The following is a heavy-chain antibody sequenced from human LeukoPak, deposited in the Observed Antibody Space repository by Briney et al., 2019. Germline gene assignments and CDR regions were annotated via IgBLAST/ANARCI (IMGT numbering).Heavy chain of an antibody. CDR2: ISYDGSNK. D-gene: IGHD6-13*01. Sequence: GGSLRLSCAASGFTYSSYAMHWVRQAPGKGPEWVAVISYDGSNKYYADSVKGRFTISRDNSKNTLYLQMNSLRAEDTAVYYCARDCIAAAGTFDYWGQGTLVTVSS. V-gene: IGHV3-30*04. CDR1: GFTYSSYA. J-gene: IGHJ4*02. CDR3: ARDCIAAAGTFDY.